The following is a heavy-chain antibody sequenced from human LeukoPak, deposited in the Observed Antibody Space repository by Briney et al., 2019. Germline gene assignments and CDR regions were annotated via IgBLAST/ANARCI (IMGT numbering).Heavy chain of an antibody. D-gene: IGHD3-22*01. CDR1: GGSISTYY. CDR2: IHYSGST. CDR3: ARVHYYDSSGYYSYFDY. Sequence: SETLSLTCTVSGGSISTYYWSWIRQPPGKGLEWIGYIHYSGSTNYNPSLKSRVTISVDTSKNQFSLKLSSVTAADTAVYYCARVHYYDSSGYYSYFDYWGQGTLVTVSS. V-gene: IGHV4-59*01. J-gene: IGHJ4*02.